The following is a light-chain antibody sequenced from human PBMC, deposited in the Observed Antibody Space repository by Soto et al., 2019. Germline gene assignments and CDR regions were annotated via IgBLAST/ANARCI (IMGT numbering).Light chain of an antibody. J-gene: IGKJ3*01. V-gene: IGKV3-15*01. CDR2: GAS. Sequence: EIVMTQSPATLSVSPGERATLSCRASQSVSSNLAWYQQKPGQAPRLLIYGASTRATGIPARFSGSGSGTEFTLTISSLQSEDFAVYYCQQLNSYSSFTFGPGTKVDI. CDR1: QSVSSN. CDR3: QQLNSYSSFT.